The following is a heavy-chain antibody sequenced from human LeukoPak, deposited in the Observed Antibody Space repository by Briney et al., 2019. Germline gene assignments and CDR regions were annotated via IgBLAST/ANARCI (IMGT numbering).Heavy chain of an antibody. CDR3: AREGYDSSGYVDY. V-gene: IGHV3-21*01. J-gene: IGHJ4*02. CDR2: ISSSSSYI. CDR1: GSTFSSYA. Sequence: GGSLRLSCAASGSTFSSYAMSWVRQAPGKGLEWVSFISSSSSYIYYADSVKGRFTISRDNAKNSLYLKMNSLRAEDTAVYYCAREGYDSSGYVDYWGQGTLVTVSS. D-gene: IGHD3-22*01.